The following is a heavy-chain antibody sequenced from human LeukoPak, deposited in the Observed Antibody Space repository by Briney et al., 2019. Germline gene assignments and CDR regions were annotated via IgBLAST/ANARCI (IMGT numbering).Heavy chain of an antibody. CDR3: TRTLNY. CDR2: SSSDGSTT. Sequence: PGGSLRLSCAASGFTFSSYWMHWVRQLPGKRLVWVSRSSSDGSTTSYADSVKGRFTISRDNAKNTLYLQMNSLRAEDTAIYYCTRTLNYWGQGTLVTVSS. J-gene: IGHJ4*02. CDR1: GFTFSSYW. V-gene: IGHV3-74*01.